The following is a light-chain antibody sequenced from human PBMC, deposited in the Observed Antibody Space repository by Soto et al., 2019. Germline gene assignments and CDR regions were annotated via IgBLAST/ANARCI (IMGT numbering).Light chain of an antibody. CDR1: QGVSSY. V-gene: IGKV3D-11*01. Sequence: EIVLTQSPATLSLSPGERATLSCRASQGVSSYLAWYQQKPGQAPRLLIYDASNRATGIPARFSGSGPGTDFTLTISSLEPEDFAVYYCQQRSNWPPMFGGGTKVEIK. CDR2: DAS. CDR3: QQRSNWPPM. J-gene: IGKJ4*02.